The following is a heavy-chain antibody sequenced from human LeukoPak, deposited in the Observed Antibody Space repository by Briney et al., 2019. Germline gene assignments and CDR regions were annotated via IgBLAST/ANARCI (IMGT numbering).Heavy chain of an antibody. Sequence: PGGSLRLSCAASGFTFSSYGMSWVRQAPGKGLEWVSAISGSGGSTYYADSVKGRFTISRDNSKNTLYLQMNSLRAEDTAVYYCASYGDCISTSCQRVYDYWGQGTLVTVSS. CDR3: ASYGDCISTSCQRVYDY. CDR1: GFTFSSYG. J-gene: IGHJ4*02. V-gene: IGHV3-23*01. CDR2: ISGSGGST. D-gene: IGHD2-2*03.